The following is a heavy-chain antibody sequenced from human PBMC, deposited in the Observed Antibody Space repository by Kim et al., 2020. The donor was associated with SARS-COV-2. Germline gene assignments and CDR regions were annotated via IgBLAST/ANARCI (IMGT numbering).Heavy chain of an antibody. J-gene: IGHJ6*02. CDR1: GYTFTSYY. CDR2: INPSGGST. CDR3: ARGSPIRYFDWLVVPPMDV. D-gene: IGHD3-9*01. Sequence: ASVKVSCKASGYTFTSYYMHWVRQAPGQGLEWMGIINPSGGSTSYAQKFQGRVTMTRDTSTSTVYMELSSLRSEDTAVYYCARGSPIRYFDWLVVPPMDVWGPGTTVTLSS. V-gene: IGHV1-46*01.